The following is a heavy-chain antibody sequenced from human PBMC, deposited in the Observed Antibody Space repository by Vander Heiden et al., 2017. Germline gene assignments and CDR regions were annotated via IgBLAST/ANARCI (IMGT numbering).Heavy chain of an antibody. CDR3: IRGDLGNIEGSKAFDT. J-gene: IGHJ3*02. CDR2: SRNKARGYTT. V-gene: IGHV3-72*01. D-gene: IGHD1-26*01. CDR1: GFIFSDHF. Sequence: EVQLVESGGGLVQPGGSLRLSCAVSGFIFSDHFMDWVRQAPGRGLEWVARSRNKARGYTTEYAAAVRDRFTISRDNSDNSLFLEMNSLKTEDTAVYYCIRGDLGNIEGSKAFDTWGRGTMVTVSS.